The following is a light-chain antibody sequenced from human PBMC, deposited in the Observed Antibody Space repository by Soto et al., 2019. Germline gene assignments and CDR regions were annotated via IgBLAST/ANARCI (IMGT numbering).Light chain of an antibody. Sequence: EIVLTQSPGTLSLSPGERATLSCRASQSFRGLLAWYQQKPGQAPRILIYDAYNRATGIPPRFSGSGSGTDCTLTISSLEPEDAAVYYCQQRHMWPITFGQGTRLEIK. J-gene: IGKJ5*01. V-gene: IGKV3-11*01. CDR3: QQRHMWPIT. CDR1: QSFRGL. CDR2: DAY.